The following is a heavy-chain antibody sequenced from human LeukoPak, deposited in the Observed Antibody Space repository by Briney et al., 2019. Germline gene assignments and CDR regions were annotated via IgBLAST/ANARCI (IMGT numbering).Heavy chain of an antibody. Sequence: PSETLSLTCDVSGYSINFGHLWGWIRQPPGKGLEWIASINHSGRTYYTPSLKSRVTISVDTLKNQFSVKVTSVTAEDTAMYFCARESSAVAHTMMRDWLDPWGQGTLVTVSS. CDR1: GYSINFGHL. D-gene: IGHD3-22*01. CDR2: INHSGRT. V-gene: IGHV4-38-2*02. CDR3: ARESSAVAHTMMRDWLDP. J-gene: IGHJ5*02.